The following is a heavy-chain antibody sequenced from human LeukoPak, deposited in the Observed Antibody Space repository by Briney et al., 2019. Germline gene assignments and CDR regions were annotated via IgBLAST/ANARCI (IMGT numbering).Heavy chain of an antibody. CDR1: GFTLTTYG. J-gene: IGHJ4*02. D-gene: IGHD6-19*01. CDR3: AKDRIGVAAPKAYFDY. Sequence: GTSLTLSCAASGFTLTTYGMHWVRQAPGKGLEWVAVISHDAINKDYADSVKGRFTISRDTAKNTVSLQMNSLRVGDTAVYYCAKDRIGVAAPKAYFDYWGQGTLVTVSS. V-gene: IGHV3-30*18. CDR2: ISHDAINK.